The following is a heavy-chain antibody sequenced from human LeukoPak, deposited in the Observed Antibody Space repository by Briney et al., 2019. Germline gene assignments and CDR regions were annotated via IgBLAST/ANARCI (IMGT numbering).Heavy chain of an antibody. CDR3: ATTTYCGGDCYYPPRNHDAFDI. Sequence: GESLKISCKGSGYSFTSYWIGWVRQMPGKGLEWMGIIYPGDSDTRYSPSFQGQVTISADKSISTAYLQWSSLKASDTAMYYCATTTYCGGDCYYPPRNHDAFDIWGQGTMVTVSS. CDR2: IYPGDSDT. CDR1: GYSFTSYW. J-gene: IGHJ3*02. D-gene: IGHD2-21*02. V-gene: IGHV5-51*01.